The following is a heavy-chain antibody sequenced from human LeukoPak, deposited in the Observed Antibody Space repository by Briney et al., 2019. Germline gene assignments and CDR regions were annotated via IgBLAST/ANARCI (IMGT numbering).Heavy chain of an antibody. J-gene: IGHJ4*02. V-gene: IGHV3-11*01. Sequence: PGGSLRLSYTGSGVTFEDYYLSWIRQAPGKGLEWISYVSSTGGDKFYADPVKGRFTISRDNARNSLYMEMNDLIAEDTAFYYCARGENGSFDHWGQGTLVIVSS. CDR2: VSSTGGDK. D-gene: IGHD3-10*01. CDR3: ARGENGSFDH. CDR1: GVTFEDYY.